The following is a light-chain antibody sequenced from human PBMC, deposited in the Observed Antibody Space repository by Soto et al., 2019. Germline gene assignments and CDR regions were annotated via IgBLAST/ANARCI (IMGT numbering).Light chain of an antibody. Sequence: DIQMTQSPSSLSAFVGDRVTITCRASQSISSYLNWYQQKPGKAPKLLIYGASSLQRGVPSRFSGSGSGTDFTLTISSLQPEDFATYYCQQSYSTPPLTFGGGTKVDIK. J-gene: IGKJ4*01. CDR2: GAS. CDR3: QQSYSTPPLT. V-gene: IGKV1-39*01. CDR1: QSISSY.